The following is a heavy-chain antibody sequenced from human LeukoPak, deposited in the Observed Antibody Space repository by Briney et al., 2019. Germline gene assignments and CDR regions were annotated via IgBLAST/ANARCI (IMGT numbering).Heavy chain of an antibody. J-gene: IGHJ6*02. CDR3: ARSTVDQYYYYGMDV. CDR2: IYSGGST. D-gene: IGHD4-23*01. Sequence: GGSLRLSCAASGFTVSSNYMSWVRQAPAKGLEWVSVIYSGGSTYYADSVKGRFTISRDNSKNTLYLQMNSLRAEDTAVYYCARSTVDQYYYYGMDVWGQGTTVTVSS. CDR1: GFTVSSNY. V-gene: IGHV3-53*01.